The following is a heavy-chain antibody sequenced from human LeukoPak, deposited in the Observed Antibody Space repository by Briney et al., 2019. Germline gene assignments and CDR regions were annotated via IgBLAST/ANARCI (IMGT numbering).Heavy chain of an antibody. V-gene: IGHV4-38-2*02. J-gene: IGHJ4*02. CDR2: IYHSGST. Sequence: SETLSLTCTVSGYSISSGYYWGWIRQPPGKGLEWIGSIYHSGSTYYNPSLKSRVTISVDTSKNQFSLKLSSVTAADTAVYYCARETCSGGSCFQFDYWGQGTLVTVSS. CDR1: GYSISSGYY. CDR3: ARETCSGGSCFQFDY. D-gene: IGHD2-15*01.